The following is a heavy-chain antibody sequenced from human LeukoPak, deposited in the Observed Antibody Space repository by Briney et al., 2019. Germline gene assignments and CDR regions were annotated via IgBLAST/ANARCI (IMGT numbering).Heavy chain of an antibody. CDR2: IYTSGST. V-gene: IGHV4-4*07. Sequence: SETLSLTCTVSGGSISSYYWSWIRQPAGKGLEWIGRIYTSGSTNYNPSLKSRVTMSVDTSKNQFSLKLSSVTAADTAVYYCARQELYCSGGSCVTTFDYWGQGTLVTVSS. CDR1: GGSISSYY. J-gene: IGHJ4*02. D-gene: IGHD2-15*01. CDR3: ARQELYCSGGSCVTTFDY.